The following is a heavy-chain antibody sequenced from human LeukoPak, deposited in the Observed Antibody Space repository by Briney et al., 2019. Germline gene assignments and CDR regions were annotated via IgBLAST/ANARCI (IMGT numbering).Heavy chain of an antibody. Sequence: QPGGSLRLSCAASGFTFDDYAMHWVRHAPGKGLEWVSGVNWNSDRKGYVGSVKGRFTVSRDNARKYVFLQMNSLRVEDTAIYYCAKGKSGWFSGADYWGQGTLVTVSS. CDR1: GFTFDDYA. D-gene: IGHD6-19*01. J-gene: IGHJ4*02. CDR3: AKGKSGWFSGADY. V-gene: IGHV3-9*01. CDR2: VNWNSDRK.